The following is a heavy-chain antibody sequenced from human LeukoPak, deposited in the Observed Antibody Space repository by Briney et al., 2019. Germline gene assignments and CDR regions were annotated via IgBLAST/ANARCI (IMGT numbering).Heavy chain of an antibody. V-gene: IGHV3-21*01. CDR3: ARVNTICGVSPDI. Sequence: PGGPLRPPCAASGLTLRISSMDWVGNAPGKGWEWGSSIISVSSYIYYAHSARGRLPISRDNPKNSLYLQMNRLRAEDTAVYYCARVNTICGVSPDIWGQGTMVAVSS. CDR2: IISVSSYI. J-gene: IGHJ3*02. D-gene: IGHD3-3*01. CDR1: GLTLRISS.